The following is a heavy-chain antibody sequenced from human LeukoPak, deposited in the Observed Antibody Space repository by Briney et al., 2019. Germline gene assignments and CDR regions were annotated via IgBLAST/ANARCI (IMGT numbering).Heavy chain of an antibody. J-gene: IGHJ4*02. CDR1: GGSISSYY. CDR2: IYYSGST. V-gene: IGHV4-59*08. D-gene: IGHD6-13*01. CDR3: ARHAYSSSWYPYCFDY. Sequence: SETLSLTCTVSGGSISSYYWSWIRQPPGKGLEWIGYIYYSGSTNYNPSLKSRVTISVDTSKNQFSLKLSSVTAADTAVYYCARHAYSSSWYPYCFDYWGQGTLVTVSS.